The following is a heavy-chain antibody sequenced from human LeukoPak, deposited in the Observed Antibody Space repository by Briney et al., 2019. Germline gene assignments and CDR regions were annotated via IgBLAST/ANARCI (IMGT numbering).Heavy chain of an antibody. CDR3: ATYRQVLLPFES. CDR2: IFQGGGEI. Sequence: GGSLRLSCAASGFTFSSFAMIWVRQPPGKGLEWVSSIFQGGGEIHYADSVRGRFTISRDNSKSTLSLQMNSLRAEDTAIYYCATYRQVLLPFESWGQGTLVTVSS. V-gene: IGHV3-23*01. J-gene: IGHJ4*02. CDR1: GFTFSSFA. D-gene: IGHD5-18*01.